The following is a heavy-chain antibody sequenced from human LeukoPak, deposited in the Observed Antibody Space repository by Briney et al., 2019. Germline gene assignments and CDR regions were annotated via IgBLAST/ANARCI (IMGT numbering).Heavy chain of an antibody. CDR1: GFTFSGYE. CDR3: ARGVYCDSSGPHDY. J-gene: IGHJ4*02. Sequence: GGSLRLSCAASGFTFSGYEMNWFRQAPGKGLEWVSYISSSGSTIYYADSVKGRFTISRDNAKNSLYPQMNSLRAEDTAVYYCARGVYCDSSGPHDYWGQGTLVTVSS. CDR2: ISSSGSTI. V-gene: IGHV3-48*03. D-gene: IGHD3-22*01.